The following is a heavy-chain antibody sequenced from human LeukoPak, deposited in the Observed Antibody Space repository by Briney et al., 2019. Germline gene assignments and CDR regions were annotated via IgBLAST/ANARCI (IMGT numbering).Heavy chain of an antibody. CDR3: ARDRGAAAGN. J-gene: IGHJ4*02. D-gene: IGHD6-13*01. CDR1: GFNFSNNY. V-gene: IGHV3-53*01. CDR2: IYRGGST. Sequence: GGSLRLSCAASGFNFSNNYMSWVRQAPGKGLEWVSVIYRGGSTYYADPVKGRFTMSRDNSKNTVYLQMDSLRAEDTAVYYCARDRGAAAGNWGQGTLVTVSS.